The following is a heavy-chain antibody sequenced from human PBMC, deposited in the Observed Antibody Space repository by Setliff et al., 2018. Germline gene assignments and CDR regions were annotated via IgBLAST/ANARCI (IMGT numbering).Heavy chain of an antibody. D-gene: IGHD3-10*01. CDR1: GDSISSGNFY. Sequence: SETLSLTCSVSGDSISSGNFYWTWIRQPAGKGLEWIGHIYTTGRTDYNPSLKSRVTISLDTPNNQFSLKLTSVTAADTAVYYCARDRYYGSGSYYNYFDKWGQGSLVTVSS. CDR3: ARDRYYGSGSYYNYFDK. CDR2: IYTTGRT. J-gene: IGHJ4*02. V-gene: IGHV4-61*09.